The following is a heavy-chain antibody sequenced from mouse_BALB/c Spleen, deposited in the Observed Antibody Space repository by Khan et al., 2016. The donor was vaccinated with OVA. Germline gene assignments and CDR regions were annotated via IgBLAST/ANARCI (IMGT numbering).Heavy chain of an antibody. J-gene: IGHJ2*01. CDR3: AREEALYHFDH. D-gene: IGHD3-2*02. CDR2: IYPGTDNT. V-gene: IGHV1S132*01. Sequence: VQLQESGAELVRPGASVKLSCKTSGYIFTSYWIHWVKQRSGQGLEWIARIYPGTDNTYYNEKFTDKATLTADKSSSTAYMQLSSLKSEDSDVYFYAREEALYHFDHWGQGTTLTVSS. CDR1: GYIFTSYW.